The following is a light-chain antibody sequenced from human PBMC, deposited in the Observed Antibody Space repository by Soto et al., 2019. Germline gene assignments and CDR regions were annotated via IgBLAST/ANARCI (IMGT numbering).Light chain of an antibody. Sequence: DIQITHSPSTLSESVGDRVTITFLASKNINTWVAWYQQKPGKAPKLLIYDASSLESGVPSRFSGSGSGTEFTLTISSLQPDDFATYYCQNYNSYSEEFGQGTKVDIK. CDR2: DAS. CDR1: KNINTW. V-gene: IGKV1-5*01. J-gene: IGKJ1*01. CDR3: QNYNSYSEE.